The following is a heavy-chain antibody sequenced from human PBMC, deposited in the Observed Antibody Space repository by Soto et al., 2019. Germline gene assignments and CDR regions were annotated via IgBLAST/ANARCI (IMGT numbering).Heavy chain of an antibody. CDR2: ISYDGSNK. CDR1: GFNFSNYA. D-gene: IGHD6-13*01. CDR3: ARDLSTIVAAGMFGRLTG. Sequence: QVQLVESGGGVVQPGKSLRLSCAASGFNFSNYAMHWVRQAPGKGLVWVAIISYDGSNKYYADSVKGRFTISRDNSKNALDLQMNSLRAADTAMFYCARDLSTIVAAGMFGRLTGWGQGNLVTVSS. J-gene: IGHJ4*02. V-gene: IGHV3-30-3*01.